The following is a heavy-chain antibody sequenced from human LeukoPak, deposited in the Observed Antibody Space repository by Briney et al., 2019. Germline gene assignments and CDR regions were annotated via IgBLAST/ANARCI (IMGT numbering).Heavy chain of an antibody. D-gene: IGHD2-2*01. V-gene: IGHV3-21*01. CDR2: ISSSSSYI. Sequence: TGGSLRLSCAASGFTFSSYAMNWVRQAPGKGLEWVSSISSSSSYIYYADSVKGRFTISRDNAKISLYLQMNSLRAEDTAVYYCARRPAAMKGEDYWGQGTLVTVSS. CDR3: ARRPAAMKGEDY. CDR1: GFTFSSYA. J-gene: IGHJ4*02.